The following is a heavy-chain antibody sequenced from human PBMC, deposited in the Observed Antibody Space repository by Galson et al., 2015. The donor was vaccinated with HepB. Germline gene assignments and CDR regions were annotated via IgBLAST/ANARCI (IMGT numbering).Heavy chain of an antibody. Sequence: ETLSLTCAVYGGSFSGYYWSWIRQPPGKGLEWIGEINHSGSTNYNPSLKSRVTISVDTSKNQFSLKLSSVTAADTAVYYCAGRYSSSWYDDYWGQGTLVTVSS. J-gene: IGHJ4*02. D-gene: IGHD6-13*01. CDR2: INHSGST. CDR1: GGSFSGYY. V-gene: IGHV4-34*01. CDR3: AGRYSSSWYDDY.